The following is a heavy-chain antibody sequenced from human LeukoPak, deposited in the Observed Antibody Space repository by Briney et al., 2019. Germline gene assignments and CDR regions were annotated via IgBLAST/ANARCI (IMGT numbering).Heavy chain of an antibody. Sequence: SETLSLTCTLSGGSIGSYYCSWIRQPAGKGLEWIGRIYTNGSTNYNPSLKSRVTMSVDTSKNQFSLELSAVTAADTAVYYCASSMCSSTSCYPADDYWGQGTLVTVSS. CDR3: ASSMCSSTSCYPADDY. J-gene: IGHJ4*02. CDR1: GGSIGSYY. D-gene: IGHD2-2*01. V-gene: IGHV4-4*07. CDR2: IYTNGST.